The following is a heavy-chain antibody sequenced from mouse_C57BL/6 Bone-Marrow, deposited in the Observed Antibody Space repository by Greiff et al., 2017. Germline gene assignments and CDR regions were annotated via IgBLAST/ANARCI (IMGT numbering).Heavy chain of an antibody. CDR2: INPNYGTT. CDR1: GYSFTDYN. CDR3: ERGYDYDYAMDY. V-gene: IGHV1-39*01. J-gene: IGHJ4*01. D-gene: IGHD2-4*01. Sequence: VQLKQSGPELVQPGASVKISCKASGYSFTDYNMNWVKQSNGKSLEWIGVINPNYGTTSYNQNFKGKATLTVYQSSSTAYMQLNSLTSEDSAVYYWERGYDYDYAMDYWGQGTSGTVSS.